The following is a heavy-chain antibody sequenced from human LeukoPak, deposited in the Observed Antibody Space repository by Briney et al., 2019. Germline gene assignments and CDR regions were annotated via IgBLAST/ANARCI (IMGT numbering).Heavy chain of an antibody. CDR1: GGSFSGYY. V-gene: IGHV4-34*01. Sequence: PSETLSLTCAAYGGSFSGYYWSWIRQPPGKGLEWIGEINHSGSTNYNPSLKSRVTISVDTSKNQFSLKLSSVTAADTAVYYCARAPYCGGDCYFPSHFDYWGQGTLVTVSS. D-gene: IGHD2-21*02. CDR2: INHSGST. CDR3: ARAPYCGGDCYFPSHFDY. J-gene: IGHJ4*02.